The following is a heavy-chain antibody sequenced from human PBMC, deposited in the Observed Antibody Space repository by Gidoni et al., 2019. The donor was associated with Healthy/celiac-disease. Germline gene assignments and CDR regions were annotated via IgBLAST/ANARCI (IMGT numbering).Heavy chain of an antibody. D-gene: IGHD2-2*01. Sequence: QVQLQQWGAGLLKPSETLSLTCAVYGGAFSGYYWSWIRQPPGKGLEWSGEINPRGSTNDNPTLKSRGTRSVETAKNQCSLKLSSVTAADTAVYYCAIGSHIVGVPAGPKGMDVWGQGTTVTVSS. CDR1: GGAFSGYY. J-gene: IGHJ6*02. CDR2: INPRGST. CDR3: AIGSHIVGVPAGPKGMDV. V-gene: IGHV4-34*01.